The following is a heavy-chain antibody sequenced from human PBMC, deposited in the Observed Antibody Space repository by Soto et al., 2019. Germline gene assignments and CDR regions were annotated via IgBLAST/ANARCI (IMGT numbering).Heavy chain of an antibody. CDR3: ARDTLGGAYDFWH. CDR1: GLTVSNCF. Sequence: EVQLVESGGGLVQPGGSLRLSCAASGLTVSNCFMTWVRQAPGKGLEWVSVISSDDRTYYADSVKGSFTISRDYSKNILYREMNSLRAGDTAVYYCARDTLGGAYDFWHGGQGTLVTVSS. CDR2: ISSDDRT. J-gene: IGHJ4*02. D-gene: IGHD3-3*01. V-gene: IGHV3-66*01.